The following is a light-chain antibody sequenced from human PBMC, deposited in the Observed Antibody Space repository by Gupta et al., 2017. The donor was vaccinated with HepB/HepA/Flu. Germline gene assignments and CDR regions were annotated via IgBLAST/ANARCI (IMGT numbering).Light chain of an antibody. CDR3: GTWDSSLSAGV. CDR1: SSNIGNNY. V-gene: IGLV1-51*01. Sequence: QSVFTHPPSVSAAPGQKVTISCSGSSSNIGNNYVSWYQQLPGTAPKLLIYENNKRPSGTPDRFSGYKSGTSATLGITGLQTGDEADYYCGTWDSSLSAGVFGGGTKLTVL. J-gene: IGLJ2*01. CDR2: ENN.